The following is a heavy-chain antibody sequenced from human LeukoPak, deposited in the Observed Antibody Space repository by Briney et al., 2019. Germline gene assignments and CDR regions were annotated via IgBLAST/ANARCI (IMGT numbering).Heavy chain of an antibody. J-gene: IGHJ4*02. Sequence: RSSETLSLTCTVSGGSISSYYWSWIRQPAGKGLEWIGYIYYSGSTNYNPSLKSRVTISVDTSKNQFSLKLSSVTAADTAVYYCARHPMITFGGVIGPFDYWGQGTLVTVSS. CDR3: ARHPMITFGGVIGPFDY. CDR2: IYYSGST. V-gene: IGHV4-59*08. D-gene: IGHD3-16*02. CDR1: GGSISSYY.